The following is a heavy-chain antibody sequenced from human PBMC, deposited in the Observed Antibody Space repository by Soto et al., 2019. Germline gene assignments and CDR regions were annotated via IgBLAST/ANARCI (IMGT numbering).Heavy chain of an antibody. CDR2: ISDTSTYI. CDR3: ARDWVRGGSDILDF. V-gene: IGHV3-21*06. J-gene: IGHJ3*01. Sequence: PGGSLRLSCAASGLTFCSYTMNWVRQAPGRDLEWISSISDTSTYIYYADSVKGRFTISRDNANNSLYLQMRSLRAEDTAVYYCARDWVRGGSDILDFRGQGSMVTVSS. D-gene: IGHD2-15*01. CDR1: GLTFCSYT.